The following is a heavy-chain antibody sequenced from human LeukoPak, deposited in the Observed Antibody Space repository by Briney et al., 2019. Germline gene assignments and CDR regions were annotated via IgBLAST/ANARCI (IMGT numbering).Heavy chain of an antibody. CDR2: ISAHSGKT. V-gene: IGHV1-18*01. J-gene: IGHJ4*02. D-gene: IGHD1-26*01. CDR1: GFTFTTYG. CDR3: ARVGGSGLLGEFNY. Sequence: ASVKVSCKASGFTFTTYGFSWVRQAPGQGLEWGRWISAHSGKTDSAQKFQGRVTMTTDTPTSTAYMELTSLRSDDTAQYYCARVGGSGLLGEFNYWGQGTRVTVSS.